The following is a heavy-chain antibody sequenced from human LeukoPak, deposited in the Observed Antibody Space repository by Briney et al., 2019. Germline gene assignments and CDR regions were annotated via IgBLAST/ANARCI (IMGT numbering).Heavy chain of an antibody. CDR1: GYSISSGYY. V-gene: IGHV4-38-2*02. J-gene: IGHJ5*02. Sequence: ASETLSLTCTVSGYSISSGYYWGWIRQPPGKGLEWIGSIYHSGSTYYNPSLKSRVTISVDTSKNQFSLKLSSVTAADTAVYYCARESVAAAGTRWFDPWRQGTLVTVSS. CDR3: ARESVAAAGTRWFDP. D-gene: IGHD6-13*01. CDR2: IYHSGST.